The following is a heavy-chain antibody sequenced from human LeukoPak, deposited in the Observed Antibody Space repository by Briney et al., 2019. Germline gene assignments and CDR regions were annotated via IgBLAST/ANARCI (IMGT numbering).Heavy chain of an antibody. D-gene: IGHD3-22*01. V-gene: IGHV4-4*07. Sequence: PSETLSLTCSVSGGSISNYYWNWLRQAAGKELELIGRIHSSGSTNYSPSLKSRVTMSVDTSKNQFSLKLSSVTAADTAVYYCAREITYYYDSSGDNWFDPWGQGTLVTVSS. CDR1: GGSISNYY. J-gene: IGHJ5*02. CDR2: IHSSGST. CDR3: AREITYYYDSSGDNWFDP.